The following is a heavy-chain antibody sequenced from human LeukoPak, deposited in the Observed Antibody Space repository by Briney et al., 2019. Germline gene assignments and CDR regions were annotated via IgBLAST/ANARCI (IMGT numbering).Heavy chain of an antibody. V-gene: IGHV3-20*04. D-gene: IGHD6-13*01. Sequence: GGSLRLSCAASGFTFDDYGLSGVRHAPGKGREGVSGINWNGGSTGYADSVKGRFTISRDNAKNSLYLQMNSLRAEDTALYYCARHSSSYDAFDIWGQGTMVTVSS. CDR3: ARHSSSYDAFDI. J-gene: IGHJ3*02. CDR2: INWNGGST. CDR1: GFTFDDYG.